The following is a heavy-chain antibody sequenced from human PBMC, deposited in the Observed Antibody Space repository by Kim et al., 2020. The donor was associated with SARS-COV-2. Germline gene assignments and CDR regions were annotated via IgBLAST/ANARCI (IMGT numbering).Heavy chain of an antibody. CDR3: ARARSTAAGNYNWFDP. V-gene: IGHV5-51*01. D-gene: IGHD6-6*01. J-gene: IGHJ5*02. Sequence: SFQGQVTISADKSISTAYLQWSSLKASDTAMYYCARARSTAAGNYNWFDPWGQGTLVTVSS.